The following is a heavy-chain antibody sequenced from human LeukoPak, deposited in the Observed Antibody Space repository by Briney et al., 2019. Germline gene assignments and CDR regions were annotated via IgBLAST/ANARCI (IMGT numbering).Heavy chain of an antibody. CDR3: ARDAWSYGEAAFDI. D-gene: IGHD4-17*01. Sequence: PSETLSLTCTVSGGSISSSNWWSWVRQPPGKGLEWIGEIYHSGSTNYNPSLKSRVTMSADKSKNQFSLKLSSVTAADTAVYYCARDAWSYGEAAFDIWGQGTMVTVSS. J-gene: IGHJ3*02. CDR1: GGSISSSNW. V-gene: IGHV4-4*02. CDR2: IYHSGST.